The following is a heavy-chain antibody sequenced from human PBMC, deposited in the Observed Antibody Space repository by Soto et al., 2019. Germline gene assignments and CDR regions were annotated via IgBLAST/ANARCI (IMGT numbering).Heavy chain of an antibody. CDR1: GGSISSGGYY. Sequence: SETLSLTCTVSGGSISSGGYYWSWIRQHPGKGLEWIGYIYYSGSTYYNPSLKSRVTISVDTSKNQFSLKLSSVTAADTAVYYCARDVDELHGWFDPWGQGTLVTVSS. CDR2: IYYSGST. V-gene: IGHV4-31*03. J-gene: IGHJ5*02. D-gene: IGHD1-7*01. CDR3: ARDVDELHGWFDP.